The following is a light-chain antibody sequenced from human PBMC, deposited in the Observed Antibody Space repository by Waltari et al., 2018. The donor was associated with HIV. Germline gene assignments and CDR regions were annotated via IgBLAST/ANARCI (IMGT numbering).Light chain of an antibody. CDR2: RNN. CDR1: SPNIGSNY. J-gene: IGLJ2*01. Sequence: QSVLTPPPSASGTPRQRVTISCSGSSPNIGSNYVYWYQQLPGTAPKLLLYRNNQRPSGVPDRFSGSKSGISASLAISGLRSEDEADYYCAAWGNSLSLLFGGGTKLTVL. CDR3: AAWGNSLSLL. V-gene: IGLV1-47*01.